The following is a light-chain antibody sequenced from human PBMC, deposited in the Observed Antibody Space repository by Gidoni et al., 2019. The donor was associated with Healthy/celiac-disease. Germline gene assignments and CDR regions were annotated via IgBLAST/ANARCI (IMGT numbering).Light chain of an antibody. Sequence: EIVLTQSPGTLSLSPGERATLSCRASQSVSSCYLAWYQQKPGQAPRLLIYGASRRATGIPDRFSGSGSGTDFTLTISRLEPEDFAVYYCQQYGSSQTFGQGTKVEIK. CDR3: QQYGSSQT. CDR2: GAS. J-gene: IGKJ1*01. CDR1: QSVSSCY. V-gene: IGKV3-20*01.